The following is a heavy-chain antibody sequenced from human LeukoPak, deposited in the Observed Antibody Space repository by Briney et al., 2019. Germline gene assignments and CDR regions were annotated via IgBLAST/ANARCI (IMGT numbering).Heavy chain of an antibody. CDR1: GFTFSDYY. J-gene: IGHJ4*02. V-gene: IGHV3-11*06. CDR3: ARSMSGIAVAGFDY. CDR2: ISSSSSYT. Sequence: GGSLRLSCAASGFTFSDYYMSWIRQAPGKGLEWVSYISSSSSYTNYADSVKGRFTISRDNAKNSLYLQMNSLRAEDTAVYCCARSMSGIAVAGFDYWGQGTLVTVSS. D-gene: IGHD6-19*01.